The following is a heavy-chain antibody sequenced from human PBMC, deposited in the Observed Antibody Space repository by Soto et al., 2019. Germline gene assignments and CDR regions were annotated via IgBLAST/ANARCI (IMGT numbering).Heavy chain of an antibody. CDR3: AKSPPAVAGSFDY. V-gene: IGHV3-30*18. J-gene: IGHJ4*02. D-gene: IGHD6-19*01. CDR2: TSFDGSSG. CDR1: GFTFSSSG. Sequence: QVQLVESGGGVVQPGRSLRLSCAASGFTFSSSGMHWVRQAPGKGLEWVAVTSFDGSSGYYADSVRGRFTISRDNSNNTLSLQMNSLRAEDTAVYYCAKSPPAVAGSFDYWGQGTLVTVSS.